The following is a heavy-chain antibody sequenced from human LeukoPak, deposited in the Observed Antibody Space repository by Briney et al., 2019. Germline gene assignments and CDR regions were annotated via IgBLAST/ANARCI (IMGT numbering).Heavy chain of an antibody. Sequence: PSETLSLTCTVSVGSISIYYWSWIRQPAGKGLEWIGHIYTSGSTNYNPSLKSRVTISVDKSKNQFSLKLSSVTAADTAVYYCAGVVTALVGYFDYWGQGTLVTVSS. CDR2: IYTSGST. J-gene: IGHJ4*02. V-gene: IGHV4-4*07. CDR3: AGVVTALVGYFDY. CDR1: VGSISIYY. D-gene: IGHD2-21*02.